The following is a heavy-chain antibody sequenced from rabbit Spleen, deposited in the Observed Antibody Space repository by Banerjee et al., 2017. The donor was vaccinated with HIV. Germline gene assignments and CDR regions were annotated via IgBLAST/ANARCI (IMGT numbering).Heavy chain of an antibody. V-gene: IGHV1S45*01. J-gene: IGHJ4*01. Sequence: QEQLEESGGDLVKPEGSLTLTCTASGFSFSNSYWICWVRQAPGKGLEWIACIYAGSSGSTYYASWAKGRFTISKTSSTTVPLQMTSLTAADTATYFCARGSAAMTMVITGYYLSLWGPGTLVTVS. CDR2: IYAGSSGST. D-gene: IGHD2-1*01. CDR3: ARGSAAMTMVITGYYLSL. CDR1: GFSFSNSYW.